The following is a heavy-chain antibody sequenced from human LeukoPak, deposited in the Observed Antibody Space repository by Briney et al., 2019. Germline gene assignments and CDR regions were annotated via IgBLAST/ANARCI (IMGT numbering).Heavy chain of an antibody. V-gene: IGHV3-33*01. CDR3: ARASGAAHTEEIDY. J-gene: IGHJ4*02. D-gene: IGHD6-6*01. CDR1: GFTFSSYG. CDR2: IWYDGSNK. Sequence: GGSLRLSCAASGFTFSSYGMRWVRQAPGKGLEWVAVIWYDGSNKYYADSVKGRFTISRDNSKNTLYLQMNSLRAEDTAVYYCARASGAAHTEEIDYWGQGTLVTVSS.